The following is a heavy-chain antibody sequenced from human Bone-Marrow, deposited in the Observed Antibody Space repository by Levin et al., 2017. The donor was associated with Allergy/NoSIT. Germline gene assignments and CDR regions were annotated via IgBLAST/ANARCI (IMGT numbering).Heavy chain of an antibody. CDR2: ISDSGSSA. V-gene: IGHV3-23*01. CDR3: AKSKEFFWRGYDS. Sequence: GGSLRLSCAASGFTFGRYAMSWVRQAPGKGPEWVSSISDSGSSAYYADSVKGRFTTSRDNSKNALYLQLNSMRAEDAALYYCAKSKEFFWRGYDSWGQGTLVTVSS. CDR1: GFTFGRYA. J-gene: IGHJ4*02. D-gene: IGHD3-3*01.